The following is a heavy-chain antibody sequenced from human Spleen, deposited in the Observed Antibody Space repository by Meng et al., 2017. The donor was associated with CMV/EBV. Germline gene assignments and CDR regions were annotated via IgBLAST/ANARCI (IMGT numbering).Heavy chain of an antibody. CDR1: GFTFSSYE. CDR2: ISSSGSNI. Sequence: GGSLRLSCEASGFTFSSYEMNWVRQVPGKGLEWVSYISSSGSNIYYADSVKGRFTISSDNAKNSLYLQMNSLRAEDTAVYYCARARRYSGSWSLFDYWGQGALVTVSS. J-gene: IGHJ4*02. CDR3: ARARRYSGSWSLFDY. D-gene: IGHD1-26*01. V-gene: IGHV3-48*03.